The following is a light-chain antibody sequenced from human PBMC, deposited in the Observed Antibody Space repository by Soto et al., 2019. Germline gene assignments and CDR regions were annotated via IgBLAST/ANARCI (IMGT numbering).Light chain of an antibody. V-gene: IGLV2-14*03. Sequence: QSALTQTASVSGSPGQSITISCTGTSSDIGGYNYVSWYQLHPGRAPKLMIYDVTNRPSGVSNRFSGSKSGNTASLTISGLQAEDEADYYCSSYTSGSTNVVFGGGTKLTVL. CDR1: SSDIGGYNY. J-gene: IGLJ2*01. CDR3: SSYTSGSTNVV. CDR2: DVT.